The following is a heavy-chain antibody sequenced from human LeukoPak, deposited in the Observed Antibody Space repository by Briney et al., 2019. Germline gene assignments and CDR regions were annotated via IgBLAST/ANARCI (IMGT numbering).Heavy chain of an antibody. Sequence: ASVKVSCKASRGTFSNYAISWVRQAPGQGLEWMGWMNPNSGNTGYAQKFQGRVTITADKSTSTAYMELSSLRSEDTAVYYCARVGSHYDSSGDHAFDIWGQGTMVTVSS. CDR2: MNPNSGNT. D-gene: IGHD3-22*01. J-gene: IGHJ3*02. CDR3: ARVGSHYDSSGDHAFDI. V-gene: IGHV1-69*10. CDR1: RGTFSNYA.